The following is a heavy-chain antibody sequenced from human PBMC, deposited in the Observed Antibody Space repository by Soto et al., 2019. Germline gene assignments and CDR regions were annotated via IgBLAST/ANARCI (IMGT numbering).Heavy chain of an antibody. CDR3: ARVEQYCSSTSCSPQNWFDP. V-gene: IGHV4-39*07. CDR2: MYYSGST. J-gene: IGHJ5*02. D-gene: IGHD2-2*01. Sequence: SETLSLTCTVSGGSISSSSYYWGWIRQPPGTGLEWIGSMYYSGSTYYNPSLKSRVTISVDTSKNQFSLKLSSVTAADTAVYYCARVEQYCSSTSCSPQNWFDPWGQGTLVTVSS. CDR1: GGSISSSSYY.